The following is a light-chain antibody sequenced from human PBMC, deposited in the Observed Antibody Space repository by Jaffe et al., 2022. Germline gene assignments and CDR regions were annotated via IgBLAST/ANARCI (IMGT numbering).Light chain of an antibody. CDR2: DVI. CDR3: CSYAGNYTAV. CDR1: STDVGGYNY. J-gene: IGLJ7*01. V-gene: IGLV2-11*01. Sequence: QSALTQPRSVSGSPGQSVTISCTGTSTDVGGYNYVSWYQQHPGKAPKLIIYDVIKRPSGVPDRFSGSKSGNTASLTISGLQAEDEADYYCCSYAGNYTAVFGGGTQLTVL.